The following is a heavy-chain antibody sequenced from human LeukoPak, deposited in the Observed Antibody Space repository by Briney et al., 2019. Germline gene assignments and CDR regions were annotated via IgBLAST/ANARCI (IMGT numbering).Heavy chain of an antibody. V-gene: IGHV3-74*01. CDR2: INGDGTST. D-gene: IGHD2-15*01. CDR3: ARDTQAARFDY. J-gene: IGHJ4*02. Sequence: GRSLRLSCVASGFSFSSHWMHWVRQAPGKGLVWVSRINGDGTSTTDADSVKGRFTISRDNAKNTLYLQMNSLRAEDTAVYYCARDTQAARFDYWGQGTLVTVSS. CDR1: GFSFSSHW.